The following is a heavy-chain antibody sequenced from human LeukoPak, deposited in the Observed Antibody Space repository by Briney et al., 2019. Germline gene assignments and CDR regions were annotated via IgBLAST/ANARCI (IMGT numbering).Heavy chain of an antibody. Sequence: GGSLRLSCAASRFTFSSYSMNWVRQAPGKGLEWVAFIRYDGSNKYYADSVKGRFTISRDNSKNTLYLQMNSLRAEDTAVYYCAKGTIVGATLGYWGQGTLVTVSS. V-gene: IGHV3-30*02. CDR2: IRYDGSNK. D-gene: IGHD1-26*01. CDR1: RFTFSSYS. CDR3: AKGTIVGATLGY. J-gene: IGHJ4*02.